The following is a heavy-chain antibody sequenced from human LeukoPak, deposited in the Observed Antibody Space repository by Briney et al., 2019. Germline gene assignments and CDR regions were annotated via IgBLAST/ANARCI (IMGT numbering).Heavy chain of an antibody. CDR2: ITGSGGST. Sequence: PGGSLRLSCAASGFTFSSYAMSWVRQAPGKGLEWVSTITGSGGSTHYADSVKGRFTISRDNSKNTLYLQMNSLRAEDTALYYGARCGRGGATQFDYWGRGTMVTVSS. CDR1: GFTFSSYA. J-gene: IGHJ4*02. CDR3: ARCGRGGATQFDY. D-gene: IGHD1-26*01. V-gene: IGHV3-23*01.